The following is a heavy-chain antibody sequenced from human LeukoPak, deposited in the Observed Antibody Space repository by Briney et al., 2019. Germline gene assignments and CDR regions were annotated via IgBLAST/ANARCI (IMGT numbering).Heavy chain of an antibody. V-gene: IGHV1-2*02. CDR3: ARDPSDALDI. Sequence: ASVKVSCKASGYTFTSYAMHWVRQAPGQGLEWMGWINPNSGGTNYAQKFQGRVTMTRDTSISTAHMELSRLRSDDTAVYYCARDPSDALDIWGQGTMVTVSS. CDR2: INPNSGGT. J-gene: IGHJ3*02. CDR1: GYTFTSYA.